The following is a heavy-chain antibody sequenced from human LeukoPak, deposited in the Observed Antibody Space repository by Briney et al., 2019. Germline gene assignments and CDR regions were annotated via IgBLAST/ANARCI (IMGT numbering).Heavy chain of an antibody. Sequence: PGGSLRLSCAASGFTVSSNYMSWVRQAPGKGLEWVSVIYSGGSTYYADSVKGRFTISRDNSKNTLYIQMNSLRAEDTAVYYCASGYSSGWYPFDYWGQGTLVTVSS. J-gene: IGHJ4*02. CDR1: GFTVSSNY. V-gene: IGHV3-53*01. CDR3: ASGYSSGWYPFDY. CDR2: IYSGGST. D-gene: IGHD6-19*01.